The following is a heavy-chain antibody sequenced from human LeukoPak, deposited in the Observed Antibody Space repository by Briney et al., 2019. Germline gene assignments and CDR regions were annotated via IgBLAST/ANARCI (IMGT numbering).Heavy chain of an antibody. Sequence: PSETLSLICTVSGGSISSYYWSWIRQPPGKGLEWIGYIYYSGSTNYNPSLKSRVTISVDTSKNQFSLKLSSVTAADTAVYYCARDGQGYSYGYSHRDYFDYWGQGTLVAVSS. CDR1: GGSISSYY. J-gene: IGHJ4*02. D-gene: IGHD5-18*01. CDR2: IYYSGST. CDR3: ARDGQGYSYGYSHRDYFDY. V-gene: IGHV4-59*01.